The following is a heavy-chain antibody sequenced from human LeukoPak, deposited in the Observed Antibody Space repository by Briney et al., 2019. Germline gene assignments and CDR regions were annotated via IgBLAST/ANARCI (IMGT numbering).Heavy chain of an antibody. D-gene: IGHD3-16*01. CDR2: IYYSGST. Sequence: SETLSLTCTVSGGSISSHYWSWIRQPPGKGLEWIGYIYYSGSTNYNPSLKSRVTISVDTSKNQFSLKLSSVTAADTAVYYCAGGAFRNWFDPCGQGTLVTVSS. J-gene: IGHJ5*02. CDR3: AGGAFRNWFDP. CDR1: GGSISSHY. V-gene: IGHV4-59*11.